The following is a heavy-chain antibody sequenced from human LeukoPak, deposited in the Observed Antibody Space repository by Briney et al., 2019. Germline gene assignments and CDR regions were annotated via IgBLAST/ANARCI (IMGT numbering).Heavy chain of an antibody. CDR1: GFTFSDYY. J-gene: IGHJ4*02. Sequence: GGSLRLPCAASGFTFSDYYMSWIRQAPGKGLEWVSAISGSGGSTYYADSVKGRFTISRDNSKNTLYLQMNSLRAEDTAVYYCAKEDSGSFSFDYWGQGTLVTVSS. V-gene: IGHV3-23*01. D-gene: IGHD1-26*01. CDR3: AKEDSGSFSFDY. CDR2: ISGSGGST.